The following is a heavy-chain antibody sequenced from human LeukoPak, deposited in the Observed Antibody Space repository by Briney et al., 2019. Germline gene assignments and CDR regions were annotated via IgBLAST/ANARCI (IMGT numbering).Heavy chain of an antibody. CDR1: GGSISSSSYY. V-gene: IGHV4-39*07. CDR2: IYYSGST. Sequence: PSETLSLTCTVSGGSISSSSYYWGWIRQPPGKGLEWIGSIYYSGSTYYNPSLKSRVTISVDTSKNQFSLRLSSVTAADTAVYYCARAEGYYDSSGYSTFDYWGQGTLVTVSS. J-gene: IGHJ4*02. D-gene: IGHD3-22*01. CDR3: ARAEGYYDSSGYSTFDY.